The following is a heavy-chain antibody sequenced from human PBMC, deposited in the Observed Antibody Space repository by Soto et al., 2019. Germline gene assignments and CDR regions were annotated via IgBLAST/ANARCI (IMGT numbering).Heavy chain of an antibody. Sequence: GGSLKISWKGSGCSVTSDWIGWVRQMAGKGLEWMGSIYPGDSDTRYSPSFQGQVTISADKSISTAYLQWSSLKASDTAMYYCARQDTGSYSSGWYALGFYYCYGMDVWGQGTTVTVSS. J-gene: IGHJ6*02. CDR3: ARQDTGSYSSGWYALGFYYCYGMDV. CDR2: IYPGDSDT. V-gene: IGHV5-51*01. CDR1: GCSVTSDW. D-gene: IGHD6-19*01.